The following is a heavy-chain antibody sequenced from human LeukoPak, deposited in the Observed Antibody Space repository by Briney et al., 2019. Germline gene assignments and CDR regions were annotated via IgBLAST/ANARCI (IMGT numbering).Heavy chain of an antibody. D-gene: IGHD4-11*01. V-gene: IGHV1-69*05. CDR3: ARDRVTKAGKWFDP. Sequence: SVKVSCKASGGTFSSYAISWVRQAHGQGLEWVGGISPIFGTANYAQKFQGRVTITTDESTSTAYMELSSLRSEDTAVYHCARDRVTKAGKWFDPWGQGTLVTVSS. CDR2: ISPIFGTA. CDR1: GGTFSSYA. J-gene: IGHJ5*02.